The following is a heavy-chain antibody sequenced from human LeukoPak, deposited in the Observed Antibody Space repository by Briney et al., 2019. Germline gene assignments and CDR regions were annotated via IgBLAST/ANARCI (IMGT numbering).Heavy chain of an antibody. D-gene: IGHD4-23*01. CDR2: ITSSGTYI. CDR3: ANLLRWEPY. CDR1: GFTFNNYN. J-gene: IGHJ4*02. Sequence: GGSLKLSCATSGFTFNNYNMNWVRQAPGRALEWVSSITSSGTYIFYADSVKGRFTISRDNAKNSLYLQMNSLGPEDTAVYYCANLLRWEPYWGQGTLVTVSS. V-gene: IGHV3-21*01.